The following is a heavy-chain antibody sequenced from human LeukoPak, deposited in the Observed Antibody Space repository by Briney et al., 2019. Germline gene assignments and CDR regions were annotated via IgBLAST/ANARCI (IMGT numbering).Heavy chain of an antibody. CDR2: INWNGGST. D-gene: IGHD3-22*01. Sequence: GGSLRLSCTASGFTFGDYAMSWVRQAPGKGLEWVSGINWNGGSTGYADSVKGRFTISRDNAKNSLYLQMNSLRAEDTALYHCARDPYYYDSSGYYDYWGQGTLVTVSS. CDR1: GFTFGDYA. J-gene: IGHJ4*02. V-gene: IGHV3-20*01. CDR3: ARDPYYYDSSGYYDY.